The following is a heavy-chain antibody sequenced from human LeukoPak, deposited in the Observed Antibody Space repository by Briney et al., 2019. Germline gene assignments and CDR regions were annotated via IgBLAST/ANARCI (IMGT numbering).Heavy chain of an antibody. CDR2: IEQDGSEK. J-gene: IGHJ3*01. V-gene: IGHV3-7*01. D-gene: IGHD2-2*01. Sequence: GGSLRLSCAASGFTFSNYWMSWVRQAPGKGLEWVAKIEQDGSEKYYADSVKGRFTISRDNAKNSLSLQMNSLRAEDTAVYYCARDQGYCTSASCRGDAFDVWGQGSMISVSS. CDR1: GFTFSNYW. CDR3: ARDQGYCTSASCRGDAFDV.